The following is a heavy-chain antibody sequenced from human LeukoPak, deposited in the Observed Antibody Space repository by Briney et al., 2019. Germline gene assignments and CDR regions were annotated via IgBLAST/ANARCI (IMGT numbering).Heavy chain of an antibody. Sequence: GGSLRLSCAASGFTFSSYGMHWVRQAPGRGLEWVAVIWYDGSNKYYADSVKGRFTISRDNSKNTLYLQMNSLRAEDTAVYYCAREGRCGGDCYYDYWGQGTLVTVSS. CDR3: AREGRCGGDCYYDY. D-gene: IGHD2-21*02. CDR2: IWYDGSNK. J-gene: IGHJ4*02. V-gene: IGHV3-33*01. CDR1: GFTFSSYG.